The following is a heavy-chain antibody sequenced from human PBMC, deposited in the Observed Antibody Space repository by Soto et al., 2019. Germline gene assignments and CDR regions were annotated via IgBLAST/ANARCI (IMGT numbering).Heavy chain of an antibody. V-gene: IGHV3-48*03. J-gene: IGHJ4*02. D-gene: IGHD3-10*01. Sequence: PGGSLRLSCAACGVTVSSYVLNWCCKSPGQGLEWVSYISSSASTIYYADSVRGRFNISRDNAKNSLYLQINGLRAEDTAVYYCAMSYYYGSGSYLYYFDSWGQGTLVTVSS. CDR1: GVTVSSYV. CDR2: ISSSASTI. CDR3: AMSYYYGSGSYLYYFDS.